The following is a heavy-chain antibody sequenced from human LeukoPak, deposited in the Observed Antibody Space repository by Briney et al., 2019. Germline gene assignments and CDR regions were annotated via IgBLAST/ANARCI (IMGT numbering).Heavy chain of an antibody. CDR3: ARGASIPDY. V-gene: IGHV3-23*01. D-gene: IGHD1-26*01. Sequence: PGGSLRLSCAASGFTFKSYAMSWVRQAPGKGLEWVSGIIISGGSTFYADSVKGRFTISRDNSKNTLYLQMNSLRAEDTAVYYCARGASIPDYWGQGTLVTVSS. J-gene: IGHJ4*02. CDR1: GFTFKSYA. CDR2: IIISGGST.